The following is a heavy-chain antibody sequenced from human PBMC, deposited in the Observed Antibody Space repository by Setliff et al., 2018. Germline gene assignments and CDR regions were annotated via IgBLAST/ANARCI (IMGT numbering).Heavy chain of an antibody. CDR3: ARDADYYGSAENPNVDY. J-gene: IGHJ4*02. CDR1: GYTFTTYG. CDR2: INTNNGAT. D-gene: IGHD3-22*01. Sequence: ASVKVSCKASGYTFTTYGISWVRQAPGQGLEWMGYINTNNGATYYAHKVKGRLTMTTDTSTSTAYMELRSLRSDDTAVYYCARDADYYGSAENPNVDYWGQGSLVTVSS. V-gene: IGHV1-18*01.